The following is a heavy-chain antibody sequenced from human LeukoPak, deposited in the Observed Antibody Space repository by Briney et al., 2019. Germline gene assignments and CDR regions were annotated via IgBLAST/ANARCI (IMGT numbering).Heavy chain of an antibody. D-gene: IGHD6-19*01. Sequence: GGSLRLSCSASGFTFSSYAMHWVRQAPGKGLEHVSAISSNGGSTYYADSVKGRFTTSRDNSKNTLYLQMSSLRAEDTAVYYCVKTSIAVAGVPTWGQGTLVTVSS. CDR3: VKTSIAVAGVPT. V-gene: IGHV3-64D*09. CDR2: ISSNGGST. J-gene: IGHJ5*02. CDR1: GFTFSSYA.